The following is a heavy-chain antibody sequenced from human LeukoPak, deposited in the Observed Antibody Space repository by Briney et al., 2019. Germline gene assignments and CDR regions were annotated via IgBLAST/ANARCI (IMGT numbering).Heavy chain of an antibody. D-gene: IGHD3-3*01. CDR1: GFTFDDYA. CDR2: INWNGGST. V-gene: IGHV3-20*04. Sequence: GGSLRLSCAASGFTFDDYAMSWVRQAPGKGLEWVSGINWNGGSTGYADSVKGRFTISRDNAKNSLYLQMNSLRAEDTALYYCARLKGYDFWSGFDYWGQGTLVTVSS. J-gene: IGHJ4*02. CDR3: ARLKGYDFWSGFDY.